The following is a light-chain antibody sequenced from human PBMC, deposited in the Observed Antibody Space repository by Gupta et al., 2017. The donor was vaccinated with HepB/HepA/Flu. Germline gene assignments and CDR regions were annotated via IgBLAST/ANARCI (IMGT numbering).Light chain of an antibody. J-gene: IGKJ1*01. CDR2: GAS. CDR1: KSVSSRY. CDR3: QQDGSSPRT. Sequence: STGERATLSCRASKSVSSRYLAWYQQKPGQAPRLLIYGASSRATGIPDRFSGSGSGTDFTLTISRLEPEDFAVYYCQQDGSSPRTFGQGTKVEIK. V-gene: IGKV3-20*01.